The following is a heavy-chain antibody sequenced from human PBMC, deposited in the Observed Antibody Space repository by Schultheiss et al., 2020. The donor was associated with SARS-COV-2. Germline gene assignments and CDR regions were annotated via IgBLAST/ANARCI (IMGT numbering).Heavy chain of an antibody. J-gene: IGHJ4*02. CDR1: GFSLSTSGVG. CDR3: ARVSGSFEFDY. D-gene: IGHD1-26*01. V-gene: IGHV2-5*02. Sequence: SGPTLVKPTQTLTLTCTFSGFSLSTSGVGVGWIRQPAEKALEWLALIHWDDDKRYSPSLKSRLTITKDTSRNQVVLTMTNMDPVDTATYYCARVSGSFEFDYWGQGTLVTVSS. CDR2: IHWDDDK.